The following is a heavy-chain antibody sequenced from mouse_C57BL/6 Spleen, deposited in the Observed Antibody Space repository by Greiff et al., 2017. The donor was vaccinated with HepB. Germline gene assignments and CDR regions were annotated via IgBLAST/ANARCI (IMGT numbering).Heavy chain of an antibody. CDR2: INPGSGGT. CDR3: ARSNYGREAYYAMDY. D-gene: IGHD1-1*01. J-gene: IGHJ4*01. V-gene: IGHV1-54*01. Sequence: VQRVESGAELVRPGTSVKVSCKASGYAFTNYLIEWVKQRPGQGLEWIGVINPGSGGTNYNEKFKGKATLTADKSSSTAYMQLSSLTSEDSAVYFCARSNYGREAYYAMDYWGQGTSVTVSS. CDR1: GYAFTNYL.